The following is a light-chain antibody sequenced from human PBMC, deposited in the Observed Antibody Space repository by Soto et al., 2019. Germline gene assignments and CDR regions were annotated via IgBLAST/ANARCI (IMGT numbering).Light chain of an antibody. CDR2: GAS. J-gene: IGKJ1*01. Sequence: EILMTQSPATLSVSPGERVTLSCRASQTVKTYLAWYQQKPGRAPRLLIHGASTRATGISARFSGGGSGTEFTLTISSLQSEDSAVYYCQQYHNWPPWTFGQGTKVDIK. V-gene: IGKV3D-15*01. CDR3: QQYHNWPPWT. CDR1: QTVKTY.